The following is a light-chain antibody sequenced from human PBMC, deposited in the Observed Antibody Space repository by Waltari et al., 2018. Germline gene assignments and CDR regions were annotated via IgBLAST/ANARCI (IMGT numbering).Light chain of an antibody. CDR3: NSYTRSKTWV. J-gene: IGLJ3*02. CDR1: SRDIAVYND. Sequence: QSALTQPASVSGSPGQSITLSPTGTSRDIAVYNDVPWYQQFPGKVPKLMIYDVDKRPSGVSNRFSGSKSGNTASLTISGLQAEDEAHYYCNSYTRSKTWVFGGGTDLTVL. CDR2: DVD. V-gene: IGLV2-14*01.